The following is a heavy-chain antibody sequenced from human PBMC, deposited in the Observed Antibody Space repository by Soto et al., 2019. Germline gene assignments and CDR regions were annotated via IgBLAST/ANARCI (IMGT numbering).Heavy chain of an antibody. Sequence: SETLSLTCSVSNGSISNPIYYWAWIRQPPGKGLEWIGSIFYNGNAYYNPSLKTRVTMSVDMSQSQFSLKLSSVTAADTAVYFCARLEGLATISYYFDFWGQGALVTVSS. CDR2: IFYNGNA. V-gene: IGHV4-39*01. CDR3: ARLEGLATISYYFDF. D-gene: IGHD3-9*01. J-gene: IGHJ4*02. CDR1: NGSISNPIYY.